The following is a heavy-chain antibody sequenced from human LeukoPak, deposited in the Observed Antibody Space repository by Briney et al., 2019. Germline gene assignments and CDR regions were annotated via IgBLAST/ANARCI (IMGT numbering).Heavy chain of an antibody. V-gene: IGHV4-39*07. CDR2: IYYSRST. D-gene: IGHD4-17*01. Sequence: SETLSLTCTVSGGSISSSSYYWGWIRQPPGKGLEWIGSIYYSRSTYYNPSLKSRVTISVDTSKNQFSLKLSSVTAADTAVYYCARGEGPLNDYGDVRTLYNWFDPWGQGTLVTVSS. CDR3: ARGEGPLNDYGDVRTLYNWFDP. CDR1: GGSISSSSYY. J-gene: IGHJ5*02.